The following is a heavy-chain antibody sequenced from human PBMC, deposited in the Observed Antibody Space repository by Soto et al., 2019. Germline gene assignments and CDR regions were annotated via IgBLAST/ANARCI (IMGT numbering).Heavy chain of an antibody. CDR3: ARGRACSSTSCYLWWFDP. V-gene: IGHV1-8*01. J-gene: IGHJ5*02. CDR1: GYTFTSYD. D-gene: IGHD2-2*01. Sequence: QVQLVQSGAEVKKPGASVKVSCKASGYTFTSYDINWVRQATGQGLEWMGWMNPNSGNTGYAQKFQGRVTMTRNTSISTAYMGLSSLRSEDTAVYYCARGRACSSTSCYLWWFDPWGQGTLVTVSS. CDR2: MNPNSGNT.